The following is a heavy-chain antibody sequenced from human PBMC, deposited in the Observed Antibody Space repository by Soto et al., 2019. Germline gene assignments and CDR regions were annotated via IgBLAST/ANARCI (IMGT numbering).Heavy chain of an antibody. V-gene: IGHV4-4*02. Sequence: SETLSLTCAVSGGSISSSNWWTWVRQPPGKGLEWVAEIFHSGSINYNPSLKSRVTISVDKSKNQFSLKLTSVTAADTAVYYCARDSESCGGDCYYLAYWGQGTLVTVSS. D-gene: IGHD2-21*02. CDR2: IFHSGSI. J-gene: IGHJ4*02. CDR3: ARDSESCGGDCYYLAY. CDR1: GGSISSSNW.